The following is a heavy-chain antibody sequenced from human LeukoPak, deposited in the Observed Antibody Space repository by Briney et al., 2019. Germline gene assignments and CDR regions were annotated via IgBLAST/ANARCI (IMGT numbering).Heavy chain of an antibody. D-gene: IGHD3-9*01. CDR1: GYTFTSYG. J-gene: IGHJ4*02. V-gene: IGHV1-18*01. CDR3: ARDGFPYYDILTGYLAGDY. Sequence: GASVKVSCKASGYTFTSYGISWVRQAPGQGLEWMGWISAYNGNTNYAQKLQGRVTMTRDTSISTAYMELSRLRSDDTAVYYCARDGFPYYDILTGYLAGDYWGQGTRVTVSS. CDR2: ISAYNGNT.